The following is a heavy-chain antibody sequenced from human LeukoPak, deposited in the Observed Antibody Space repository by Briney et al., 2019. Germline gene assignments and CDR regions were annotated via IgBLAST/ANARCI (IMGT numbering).Heavy chain of an antibody. Sequence: GSLRLSCAASGFTFSSYGMSWVRQAPGKGLEWVSYISSSGSLVYYTDSVKGRFTISRDSAKNSLYLQMNSLRAEDTAVYYCARDDYGSGSLPFDYWGQGTLVTVSS. J-gene: IGHJ4*02. V-gene: IGHV3-48*04. D-gene: IGHD3-10*01. CDR2: ISSSGSLV. CDR1: GFTFSSYG. CDR3: ARDDYGSGSLPFDY.